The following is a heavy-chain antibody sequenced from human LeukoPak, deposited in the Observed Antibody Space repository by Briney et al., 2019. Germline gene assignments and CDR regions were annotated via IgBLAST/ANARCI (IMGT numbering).Heavy chain of an antibody. CDR3: VRRGDASSGWGDHDF. J-gene: IGHJ4*02. Sequence: GGSLRLSCAASGFTFNRNAISWVRQAPGKGLEWVSTIGGSGDKTFYADSVKGRFTISRDNSKNMVNLQMNSLTGEDTALYYCVRRGDASSGWGDHDFWGQGALVTVSS. D-gene: IGHD6-19*01. V-gene: IGHV3-23*01. CDR1: GFTFNRNA. CDR2: IGGSGDKT.